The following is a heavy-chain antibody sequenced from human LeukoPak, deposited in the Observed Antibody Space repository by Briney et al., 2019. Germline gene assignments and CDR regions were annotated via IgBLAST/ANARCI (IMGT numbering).Heavy chain of an antibody. J-gene: IGHJ4*02. CDR2: IYYSGST. CDR3: ATPTGGYSYADTPIDY. V-gene: IGHV4-39*01. CDR1: GGSISSSSYY. D-gene: IGHD5-18*01. Sequence: PSETLSLTCTVPGGSISSSSYYWGWIRQPPGKGLEWIGSIYYSGSTYYNPSLKSRVTISVDTSKNQFSLKLSSVTAADTAVYYCATPTGGYSYADTPIDYWGQGTLVTVSS.